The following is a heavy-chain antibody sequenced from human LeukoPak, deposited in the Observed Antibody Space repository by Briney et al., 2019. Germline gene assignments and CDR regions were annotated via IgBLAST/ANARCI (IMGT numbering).Heavy chain of an antibody. V-gene: IGHV3-43D*03. Sequence: PGGSLRLSCAASGFTFDDYAMHWVRQAPGKGLEWVSLISWDGGSTYYADSVKGRFTISRDNSKNSLYLQMNSLRAEDTALYYCAKDLSPRFYSGYPDYWGQGTLVTVSS. J-gene: IGHJ4*02. CDR3: AKDLSPRFYSGYPDY. CDR1: GFTFDDYA. D-gene: IGHD5-12*01. CDR2: ISWDGGST.